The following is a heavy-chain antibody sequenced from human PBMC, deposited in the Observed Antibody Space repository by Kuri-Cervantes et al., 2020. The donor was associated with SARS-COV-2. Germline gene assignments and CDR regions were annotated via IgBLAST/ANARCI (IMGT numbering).Heavy chain of an antibody. CDR2: ITPFNGNT. CDR1: GDSFDYRF. Sequence: KISCKASGDSFDYRFLHWVRQAPGQPLEWMGWITPFNGNTNYAQRFQDRVTITRDRSMSTAYMELSGLRSDDTAMYYCARSGPGAISREDGACDIWGQGTMVTVSS. CDR3: ARSGPGAISREDGACDI. J-gene: IGHJ3*02. V-gene: IGHV1-45*01. D-gene: IGHD5-24*01.